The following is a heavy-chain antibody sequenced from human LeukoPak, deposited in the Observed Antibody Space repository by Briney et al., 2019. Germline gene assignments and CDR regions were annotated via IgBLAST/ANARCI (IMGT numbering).Heavy chain of an antibody. CDR2: VSVYNGNT. Sequence: ASVKVSCKASGYTFTSYGISWVRQAPGQGLEWMGWVSVYNGNTNYAQNLQGRVTMTTDTSTRTAYMELRSLTSEDTAVYYCARVQGYSYGYWGQGTLVTVSS. J-gene: IGHJ4*02. D-gene: IGHD5-18*01. CDR3: ARVQGYSYGY. CDR1: GYTFTSYG. V-gene: IGHV1-18*01.